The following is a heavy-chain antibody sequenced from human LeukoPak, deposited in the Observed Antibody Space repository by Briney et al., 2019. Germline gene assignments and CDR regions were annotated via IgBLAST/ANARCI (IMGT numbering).Heavy chain of an antibody. D-gene: IGHD4-23*01. CDR2: ISSTSSHI. CDR3: AAGNPTEYFQH. Sequence: GGSLRLSCAASGFTFSSYAMSWVRQAPGKGLEWVSSISSTSSHIYYADSVKGRFTISRDNAKKSLYLQMNSLRAEDTAVYYCAAGNPTEYFQHWGQGTLVTVSS. CDR1: GFTFSSYA. J-gene: IGHJ1*01. V-gene: IGHV3-21*01.